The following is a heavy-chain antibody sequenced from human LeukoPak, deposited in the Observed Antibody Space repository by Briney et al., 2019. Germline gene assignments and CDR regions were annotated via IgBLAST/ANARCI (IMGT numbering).Heavy chain of an antibody. CDR2: TFYWSTWKT. CDR1: GDTVASRSA. J-gene: IGHJ4*02. Sequence: SQTLSLTCAISGDTVASRSAWNWLRQSPSRGLEWLGRTFYWSTWKTDFAVSMSSRITINPDTSKNQFSLQLNSVTPEDTAVYYCARDRPDYSDYPRNFFDFWGQGTLVTVSS. V-gene: IGHV6-1*01. D-gene: IGHD4-11*01. CDR3: ARDRPDYSDYPRNFFDF.